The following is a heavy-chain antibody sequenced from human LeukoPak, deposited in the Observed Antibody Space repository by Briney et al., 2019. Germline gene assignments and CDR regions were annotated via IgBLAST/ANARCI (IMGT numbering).Heavy chain of an antibody. CDR3: ARVTAYCGGDCSRFTWYFDL. Sequence: PSETLSLTCTVSGGSISSYYWSWIRQPPGKGLEWIGYIYYSGSTNYNPSLKSRVTISVDTSNNQFSLKLSSVTAADTAVYYCARVTAYCGGDCSRFTWYFDLWGRGTLVTVSS. CDR2: IYYSGST. V-gene: IGHV4-59*01. D-gene: IGHD2-21*02. CDR1: GGSISSYY. J-gene: IGHJ2*01.